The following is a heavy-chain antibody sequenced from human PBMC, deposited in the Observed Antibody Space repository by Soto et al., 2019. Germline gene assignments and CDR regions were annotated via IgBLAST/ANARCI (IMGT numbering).Heavy chain of an antibody. D-gene: IGHD6-6*01. CDR1: GFTFSDHI. CDR3: SYRSRSSTFYD. Sequence: PGGSLRLSCAASGFTFSDHIMDWVRQAPGKGLEWVSVISGSDDSTYYADSVKGRFTISRDNSKNTLYLQMNSLRAEDTAVYYCSYRSRSSTFYDWGKGSLVPVSS. V-gene: IGHV3-23*01. J-gene: IGHJ4*02. CDR2: ISGSDDST.